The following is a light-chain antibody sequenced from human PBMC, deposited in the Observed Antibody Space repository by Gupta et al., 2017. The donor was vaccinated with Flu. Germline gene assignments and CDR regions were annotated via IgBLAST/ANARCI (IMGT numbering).Light chain of an antibody. CDR3: SSYTSSNSLE. V-gene: IGLV2-14*01. CDR2: EVI. CDR1: SSDVGGYNY. J-gene: IGLJ3*02. Sequence: QSALTQPASVSGSPGQSLTLSCTGTSSDVGGYNYVSWYQHHPGKAPKLMIYEVINRPSGVSNRFSGSKSGNTASLTISGPQAEDETDYYCSSYTSSNSLEFGGGTKLTVL.